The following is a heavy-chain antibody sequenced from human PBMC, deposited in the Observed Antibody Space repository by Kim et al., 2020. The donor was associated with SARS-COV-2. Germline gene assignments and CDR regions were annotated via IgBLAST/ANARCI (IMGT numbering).Heavy chain of an antibody. CDR2: INHSGST. D-gene: IGHD3-10*01. V-gene: IGHV4-34*01. CDR1: GGSFSSYY. J-gene: IGHJ6*03. Sequence: SETLSLTCAVYGGSFSSYYWSWIRQPPGKGLEWIGEINHSGSTNYNPSLKSRVTISVDTSKNQFSLKLSSVTAADTAVYYCAREAKPGVRPYYYYYYMDV. CDR3: AREAKPGVRPYYYYYYMDV.